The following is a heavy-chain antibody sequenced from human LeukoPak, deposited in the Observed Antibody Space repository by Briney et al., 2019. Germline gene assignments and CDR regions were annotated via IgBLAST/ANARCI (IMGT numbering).Heavy chain of an antibody. CDR3: AKDPQKFYDILTGNAFDI. D-gene: IGHD3-9*01. V-gene: IGHV3-30*02. Sequence: GGSLRLSCAASGFTFSSYGMHWVRQAPGKGLEWVAFIRYDGSNKYYADSVKGRFTISRDNSKNTLYLQMNSLRAEDTAVYYCAKDPQKFYDILTGNAFDIWGQGTMVTVSS. J-gene: IGHJ3*02. CDR1: GFTFSSYG. CDR2: IRYDGSNK.